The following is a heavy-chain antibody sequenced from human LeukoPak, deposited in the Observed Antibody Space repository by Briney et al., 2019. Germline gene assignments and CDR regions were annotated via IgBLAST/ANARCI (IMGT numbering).Heavy chain of an antibody. D-gene: IGHD6-25*01. CDR1: GGSISSYY. Sequence: PSGTLSLTCSVSGGSISSYYWSWIRRPPGKGLEWIGNIHYIGSTNYNPSLRSRVTISVDTSKNQFSLKLSSVTAADTAVYYCARPYSSGWRGAFDIWGQGKMVTVSS. CDR2: IHYIGST. J-gene: IGHJ3*02. CDR3: ARPYSSGWRGAFDI. V-gene: IGHV4-59*01.